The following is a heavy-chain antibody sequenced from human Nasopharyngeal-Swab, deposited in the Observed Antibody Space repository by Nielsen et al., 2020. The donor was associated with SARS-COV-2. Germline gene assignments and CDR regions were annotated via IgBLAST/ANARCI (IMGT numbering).Heavy chain of an antibody. V-gene: IGHV3-48*02. D-gene: IGHD3-22*01. CDR2: ISSSSSTI. Sequence: GGSLRLSCAASGFTFSTYSMNWVRQAPGKGLEWVSYISSSSSTIYYADSVKGRFTISRDNAKNSLYLQMNSLRDEDTAVYYWARDAPILYDSSGYYYADYFDYWGQGTLVTVSS. J-gene: IGHJ4*02. CDR1: GFTFSTYS. CDR3: ARDAPILYDSSGYYYADYFDY.